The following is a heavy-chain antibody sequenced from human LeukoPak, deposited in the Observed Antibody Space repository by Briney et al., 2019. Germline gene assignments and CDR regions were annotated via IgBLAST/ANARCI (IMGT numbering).Heavy chain of an antibody. D-gene: IGHD3-16*01. V-gene: IGHV3-15*01. Sequence: PGGSLRLSCAASGFTFSNAWMSWVRQAPGKGLEWVGRIKNKTDGGTTDYAAPVKGRFTISRDDSKNTLYLQMNSLKTEETAVYYCTTGLDYWGQGTLVTVSS. J-gene: IGHJ4*02. CDR1: GFTFSNAW. CDR2: IKNKTDGGTT. CDR3: TTGLDY.